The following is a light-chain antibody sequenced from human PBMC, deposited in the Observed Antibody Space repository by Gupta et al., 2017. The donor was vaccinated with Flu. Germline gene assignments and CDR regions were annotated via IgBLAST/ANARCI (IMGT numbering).Light chain of an antibody. V-gene: IGLV9-49*03. CDR3: GADHGSGSNFVWV. Sequence: QPVLTQPPTASASLGASVTLTCPLSSDYRAYKVDWYQQRPGKGPRFVMRVGTGGIVGSKGDGIPDRFSVLGSGLNRYLTIKNIQEDDESDYYCGADHGSGSNFVWVFGGGTKLTVL. CDR1: SDYRAYK. J-gene: IGLJ3*02. CDR2: VGTGGIVG.